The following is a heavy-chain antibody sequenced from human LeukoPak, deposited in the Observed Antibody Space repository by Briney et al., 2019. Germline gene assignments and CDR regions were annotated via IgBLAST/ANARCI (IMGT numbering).Heavy chain of an antibody. J-gene: IGHJ2*01. D-gene: IGHD5-12*01. Sequence: PGRSLRLSCAASGFTFSSYGMHWVRQAPGKGLEWVAVIWYDGSNKYYADSVKGRFTISRDNSKNTLYLQMNSLRAEDTAVYYCAREYNWYFDLWGGGTLVTVSS. CDR2: IWYDGSNK. V-gene: IGHV3-33*01. CDR3: AREYNWYFDL. CDR1: GFTFSSYG.